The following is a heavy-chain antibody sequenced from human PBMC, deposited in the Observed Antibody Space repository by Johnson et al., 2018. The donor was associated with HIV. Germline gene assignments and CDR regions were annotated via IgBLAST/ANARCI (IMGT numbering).Heavy chain of an antibody. J-gene: IGHJ3*02. CDR3: ARVDDYGDHDAFDI. CDR2: INWNGGST. Sequence: VQLVESGGGVVQPGRSLRLSCAASGFTVSDYYMSWIRQSLGKGLEWVSGINWNGGSTGYADSVKGRFTISRDNAKNSLYLQMNSLRAEDTALYYCARVDDYGDHDAFDIWGQGTMVTVSS. D-gene: IGHD4-17*01. V-gene: IGHV3-20*04. CDR1: GFTVSDYY.